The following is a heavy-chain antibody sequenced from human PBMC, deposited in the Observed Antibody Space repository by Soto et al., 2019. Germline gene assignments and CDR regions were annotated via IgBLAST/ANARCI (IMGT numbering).Heavy chain of an antibody. V-gene: IGHV4-59*02. D-gene: IGHD1-1*01. CDR3: ARGQLLLAY. CDR1: DASVSKYY. CDR2: ISHTGYT. Sequence: SETLSLTCSVSDASVSKYYWSWIRQPPGKGLEWIGYISHTGYTSYNPSLESRLTISMDESKNQLSLNLNSVTTAATAVYYCARGQLLLAYWGQGTPVTVSS. J-gene: IGHJ4*02.